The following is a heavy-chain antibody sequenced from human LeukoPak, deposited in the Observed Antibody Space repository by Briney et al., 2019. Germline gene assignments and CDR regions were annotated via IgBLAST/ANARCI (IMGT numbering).Heavy chain of an antibody. V-gene: IGHV3-9*01. D-gene: IGHD6-6*01. CDR1: GFTFDDYA. J-gene: IGHJ6*02. CDR3: AKETQLSLSMDV. CDR2: ISWNSGSI. Sequence: PGRSLRLSCAASGFTFDDYAMHWVRQAPGKGLEWVSGISWNSGSIGYADSVKGRFTISRDNAKNSLYLQMNSLRAEDTALYYCAKETQLSLSMDVWGQGTTVTVSS.